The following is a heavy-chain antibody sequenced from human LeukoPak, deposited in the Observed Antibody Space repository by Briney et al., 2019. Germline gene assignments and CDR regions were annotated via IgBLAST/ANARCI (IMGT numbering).Heavy chain of an antibody. Sequence: WVSLRLSCAASGFTFSSYARSWVRQAPGKGLASVSAISGSGGSTYYADSVKGRFTISRDNSKNTLYLQMNSLRAEDTAVFFFKQKTAYEILTGYSFVFDYWGQGTLVTVSS. J-gene: IGHJ4*02. CDR3: KQKTAYEILTGYSFVFDY. CDR1: GFTFSSYA. D-gene: IGHD3-9*01. V-gene: IGHV3-23*01. CDR2: ISGSGGST.